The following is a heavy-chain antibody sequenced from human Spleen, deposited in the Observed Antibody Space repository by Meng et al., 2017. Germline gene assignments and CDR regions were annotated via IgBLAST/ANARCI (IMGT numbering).Heavy chain of an antibody. CDR1: GFTFGDYA. CDR3: TRVYSNSWYYFAY. V-gene: IGHV3-49*04. D-gene: IGHD6-13*01. Sequence: GESLKISCITSGFTFGDYAINWVRQAPGKGLEWVGFITSKAYGGTTEYAASAKGRFTISRDDSKSIAYLQMNSLKTEDTAVYYCTRVYSNSWYYFAYWGQGTLVTVSS. J-gene: IGHJ4*02. CDR2: ITSKAYGGTT.